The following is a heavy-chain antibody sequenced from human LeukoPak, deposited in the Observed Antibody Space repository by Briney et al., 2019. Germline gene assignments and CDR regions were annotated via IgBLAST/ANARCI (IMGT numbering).Heavy chain of an antibody. CDR2: ISWNSNSI. Sequence: GGSLRLSCAASGFTFDDYAMHWVRQVPGKGLEWVSGISWNSNSIGYADSVKGRFTISRDNAKNSLHLQMNSLRAEDTALCYCAKDIGHTGSYNAFDIWGQGTMVTVSS. J-gene: IGHJ3*02. D-gene: IGHD1-26*01. CDR1: GFTFDDYA. CDR3: AKDIGHTGSYNAFDI. V-gene: IGHV3-9*01.